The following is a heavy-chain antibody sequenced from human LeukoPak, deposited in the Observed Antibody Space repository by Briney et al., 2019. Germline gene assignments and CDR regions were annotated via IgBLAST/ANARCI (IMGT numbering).Heavy chain of an antibody. CDR1: GLLLRWSGVA. CDR2: IYWDDDK. Sequence: SGPTLAHPHRHLRLKYKLVGLLLRWSGVAVGWIRQPPVKALEWLALIYWDDDKRYSPSLKSTLTITTDTSNNHVVLTLTTMDDVHTAAYYFSYYPRRLEAAFDVYWGQGTLVTVSS. D-gene: IGHD3-10*01. CDR3: SYYPRRLEAAFDVY. J-gene: IGHJ4*02. V-gene: IGHV2-5*02.